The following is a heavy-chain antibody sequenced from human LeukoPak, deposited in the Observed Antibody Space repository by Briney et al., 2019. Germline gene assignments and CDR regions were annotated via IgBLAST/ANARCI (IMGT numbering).Heavy chain of an antibody. CDR1: GYTFSTYV. Sequence: GASVKVSCKASGYTFSTYVISWVRQAPGQGLEWLGGISPYNGNTNYTQKLQGRITMTTDTSTSTAYMELRSLRSDDTAVYYCARPAMPYYAFWSDSYLDVWGKGTTVTVSS. V-gene: IGHV1-18*01. J-gene: IGHJ6*03. CDR3: ARPAMPYYAFWSDSYLDV. CDR2: ISPYNGNT. D-gene: IGHD3-3*01.